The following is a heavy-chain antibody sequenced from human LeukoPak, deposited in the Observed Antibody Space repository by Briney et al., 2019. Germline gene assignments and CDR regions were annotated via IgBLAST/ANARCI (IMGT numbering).Heavy chain of an antibody. V-gene: IGHV3-30*02. J-gene: IGHJ6*03. CDR2: IRYDGSNK. CDR3: AKRGIVVVPAAILGEVDYYYYMDV. Sequence: AGGSLRLSCAASGFTFSSYGMHWVRQAPGKGLEWVAFIRYDGSNKYYADSVKGRFTISRDNSKNTLYLQMNSLRAEDTAVYYCAKRGIVVVPAAILGEVDYYYYMDVWGKGTTVTVSS. CDR1: GFTFSSYG. D-gene: IGHD2-2*02.